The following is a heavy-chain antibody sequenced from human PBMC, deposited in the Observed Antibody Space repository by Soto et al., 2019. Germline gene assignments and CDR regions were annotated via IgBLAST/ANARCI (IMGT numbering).Heavy chain of an antibody. D-gene: IGHD3-22*01. CDR1: VYTFTSSG. J-gene: IGHJ4*02. CDR3: ARGPSITMIVVVITPLDY. V-gene: IGHV1-18*01. CDR2: ISAYNGNT. Sequence: SLGVSCKSSVYTFTSSGIIWVRQAPGQGLEWMGWISAYNGNTNYAQKLQGRVTMTTDTSTSTAYMELRSLRSDDTAVYYCARGPSITMIVVVITPLDYWGQGTLVNVS.